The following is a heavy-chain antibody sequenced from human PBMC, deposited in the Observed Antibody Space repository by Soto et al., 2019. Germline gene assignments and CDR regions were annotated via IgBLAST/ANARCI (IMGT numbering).Heavy chain of an antibody. J-gene: IGHJ6*02. CDR2: INHSGST. CDR3: ARGGIAAAWAYYYYYGMDV. V-gene: IGHV4-34*01. CDR1: GGSFSGYY. D-gene: IGHD6-13*01. Sequence: PSETLSLTCAVYGGSFSGYYWSWIRQPPGKGLEWIGEINHSGSTNCNPSLKSRVTISVDTSKNQFSLKLSSVTAADTAVYYCARGGIAAAWAYYYYYGMDVWGQGTTVTVSS.